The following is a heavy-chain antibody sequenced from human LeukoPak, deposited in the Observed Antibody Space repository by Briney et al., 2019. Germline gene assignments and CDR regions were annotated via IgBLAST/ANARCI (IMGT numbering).Heavy chain of an antibody. V-gene: IGHV4-38-2*01. J-gene: IGHJ5*02. Sequence: PSETLSLTCAVSGYSISSGYYWGWIRQPPGKGLECIWTIYHSGSTYYNPSLKSRVTISVDTSKNHFSLNLNAVTAADTAVYYCAGGGRHSPVTSNWFDPWGQGTLVTVSS. CDR2: IYHSGST. CDR3: AGGGRHSPVTSNWFDP. D-gene: IGHD4-17*01. CDR1: GYSISSGYY.